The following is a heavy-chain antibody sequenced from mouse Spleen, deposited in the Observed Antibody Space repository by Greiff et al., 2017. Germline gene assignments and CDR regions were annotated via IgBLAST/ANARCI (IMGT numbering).Heavy chain of an antibody. CDR2: IDPENGDT. CDR1: GFNIKDYY. D-gene: IGHD1-1*01. CDR3: NGAVVEEDY. V-gene: IGHV14-4*02. Sequence: VHVKQSGAELVRSGASVKLSCTASGFNIKDYYMHWVKQRPEQGLEWIGWIDPENGDTEYAPKFQGKATMTADTSSNTAYLQLSSLTSEDTAVYYCNGAVVEEDYWGQGTTLTVSS. J-gene: IGHJ2*01.